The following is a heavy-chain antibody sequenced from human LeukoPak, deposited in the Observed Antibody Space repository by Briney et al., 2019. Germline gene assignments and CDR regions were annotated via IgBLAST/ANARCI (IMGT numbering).Heavy chain of an antibody. D-gene: IGHD5-18*01. J-gene: IGHJ4*02. CDR3: AATAMAEDY. CDR1: GGSISSYY. CDR2: IYYSGST. V-gene: IGHV4-59*08. Sequence: SETLSLTCTVSGGSISSYYWSWTRQPPGKGLEWIGYIYYSGSTNYNPSLKSRVTISVDTSKNQSSLKLSSVTAADTAVYYCAATAMAEDYWGQGTLVTVSS.